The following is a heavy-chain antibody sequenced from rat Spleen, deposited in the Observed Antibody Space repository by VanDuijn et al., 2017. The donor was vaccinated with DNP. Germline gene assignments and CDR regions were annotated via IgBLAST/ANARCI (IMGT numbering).Heavy chain of an antibody. CDR3: ARGLNYGGYIYSWYFDF. D-gene: IGHD1-11*01. Sequence: EVQLQESGPGLVKPSQSLSLTCSVTGYSITSNYWGWIRKFPGNKMEWMGDISYNGNTAYNPSLRSRISITRDTSKNQFFLQLNSVTTEDTATYYCARGLNYGGYIYSWYFDFWGPGTMVTVSS. J-gene: IGHJ1*01. CDR1: GYSITSNY. V-gene: IGHV3-1*01. CDR2: ISYNGNT.